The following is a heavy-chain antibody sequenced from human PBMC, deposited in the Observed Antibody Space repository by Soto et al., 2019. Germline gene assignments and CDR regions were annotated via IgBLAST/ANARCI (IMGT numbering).Heavy chain of an antibody. CDR3: AREGRYCSGGSCYYFPDDY. CDR2: IYYSGST. J-gene: IGHJ4*02. Sequence: SDTLSLTCTVSGGSISSGGYYWICIRHHPWKCLEWIGYIYYSGSTYYNPSLKSRVTISVDTSKNQFSLKLSSVTAADTAVYYCAREGRYCSGGSCYYFPDDYWGQGTLVTVSS. D-gene: IGHD2-15*01. CDR1: GGSISSGGYY. V-gene: IGHV4-31*03.